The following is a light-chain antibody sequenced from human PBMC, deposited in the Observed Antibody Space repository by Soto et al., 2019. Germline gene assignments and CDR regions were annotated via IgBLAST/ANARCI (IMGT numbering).Light chain of an antibody. Sequence: DIQMTHSPSSLSASVGDRVTITCQASHDITSYLNWYQHKPGKAPKLLTYDASILEAGVPSRFSGSGSGTDFTVTISSLQTEDVATYYCQKCDYLPIFGPGTTVDFK. V-gene: IGKV1-33*01. CDR2: DAS. J-gene: IGKJ3*01. CDR3: QKCDYLPI. CDR1: HDITSY.